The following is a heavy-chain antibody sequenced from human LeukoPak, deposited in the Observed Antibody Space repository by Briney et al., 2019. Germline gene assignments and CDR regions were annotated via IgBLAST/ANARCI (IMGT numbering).Heavy chain of an antibody. CDR1: GGSIRSYY. Sequence: SETLSLTCTVSGGSIRSYYWSWVRQPPGKGLEWIGEIYHSGSTNYNPSLKSRVTISVDKSKNQFSLKLSSVTAADTAVYYCARVNGAIQLWQRGDVYFDYWGQGTLVTVSS. CDR3: ARVNGAIQLWQRGDVYFDY. D-gene: IGHD5-18*01. CDR2: IYHSGST. J-gene: IGHJ4*02. V-gene: IGHV4-4*02.